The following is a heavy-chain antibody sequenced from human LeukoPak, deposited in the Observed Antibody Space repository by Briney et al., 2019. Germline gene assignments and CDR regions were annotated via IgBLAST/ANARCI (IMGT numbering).Heavy chain of an antibody. CDR2: MWYDGSKD. D-gene: IGHD6-6*01. CDR3: AKDRETYEYTFDY. Sequence: PGKSLRLSCAASGFSFSTYGIHRVRQAPGKGLEWVAVMWYDGSKDYYADSVKGRFTISRDTSKNTLYLQMNNLRAEDTAVYYCAKDRETYEYTFDYWGQGTLVTVSS. J-gene: IGHJ4*02. V-gene: IGHV3-33*06. CDR1: GFSFSTYG.